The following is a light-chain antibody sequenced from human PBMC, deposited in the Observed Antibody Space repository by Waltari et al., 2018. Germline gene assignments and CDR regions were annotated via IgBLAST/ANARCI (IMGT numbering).Light chain of an antibody. CDR2: ADN. V-gene: IGLV1-40*01. CDR1: SSNIGAGYD. J-gene: IGLJ3*02. Sequence: QSLLTQPPSVSEAPGQRVTISCTGSSSNIGAGYDVHWYQQLPGTAPKLLISADNNRPSGVPDRFSVSKSGTPASRAVTGLQAEDEADYYCQSYDSSLSGSVFGGGTKLTVL. CDR3: QSYDSSLSGSV.